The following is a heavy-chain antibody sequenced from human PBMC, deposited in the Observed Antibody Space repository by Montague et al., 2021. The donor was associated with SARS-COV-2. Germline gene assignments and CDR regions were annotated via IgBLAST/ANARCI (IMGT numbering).Heavy chain of an antibody. J-gene: IGHJ6*02. V-gene: IGHV4-4*07. Sequence: SESLSLTCTVSGRSISSYYWSWIRQPAGKGLEWIGRIYTSGSTNYNPSLKSRATMSVDTSKNQFSLKLSSVTAADTAVYYCAREAWFGDKTSASEYYGMDVWGQGTMVTVSS. CDR1: GRSISSYY. CDR2: IYTSGST. CDR3: AREAWFGDKTSASEYYGMDV. D-gene: IGHD3-10*01.